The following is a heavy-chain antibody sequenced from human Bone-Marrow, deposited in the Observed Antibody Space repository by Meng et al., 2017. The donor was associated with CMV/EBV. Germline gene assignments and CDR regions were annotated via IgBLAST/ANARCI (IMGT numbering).Heavy chain of an antibody. CDR1: GFIFSNYA. CDR3: AKDQDYVWGSYSDY. D-gene: IGHD3-16*01. CDR2: IRYDGSNK. Sequence: GESLKISCAASGFIFSNYALYWVRQAPGKGLEWVAFIRYDGSNKYYADSVKGRFTISRDNSKNTLYLQMNSLRAEDTAVYYCAKDQDYVWGSYSDYWGQGTLVTVSS. V-gene: IGHV3-30*02. J-gene: IGHJ4*02.